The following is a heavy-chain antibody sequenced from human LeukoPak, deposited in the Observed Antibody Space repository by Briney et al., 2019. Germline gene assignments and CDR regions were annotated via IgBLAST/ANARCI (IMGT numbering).Heavy chain of an antibody. V-gene: IGHV6-1*01. D-gene: IGHD1-1*01. CDR2: TYYRSKWYN. J-gene: IGHJ5*02. Sequence: SQTLSLTCAISGDSVSSNSAAWTWISKSPSRALNGLGRTYYRSKWYNDYALSVKSRITINPDTSKNQFSLQLNSVTPEDTAVYYCARERTGFDPWGQGTLVTVSS. CDR1: GDSVSSNSAA. CDR3: ARERTGFDP.